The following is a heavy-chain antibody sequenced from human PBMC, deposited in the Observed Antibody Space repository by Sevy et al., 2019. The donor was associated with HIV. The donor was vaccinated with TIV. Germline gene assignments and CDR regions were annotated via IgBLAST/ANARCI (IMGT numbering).Heavy chain of an antibody. D-gene: IGHD6-13*01. V-gene: IGHV3-30*18. CDR3: AKDDGYSINLYPRFDP. CDR1: GFTFSTYG. CDR2: ISSDGSTK. Sequence: GGSLRLSCAASGFTFSTYGMHWVRQAPGKGLEWVAVISSDGSTKYYADSVKGRFTISRDNAKNTLYLQMNSLRREETAVYYCAKDDGYSINLYPRFDPWGQGTLVTVSS. J-gene: IGHJ5*02.